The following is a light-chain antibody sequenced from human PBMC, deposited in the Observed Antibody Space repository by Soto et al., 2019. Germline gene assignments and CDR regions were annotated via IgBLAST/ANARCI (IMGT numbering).Light chain of an antibody. CDR1: QSISDT. CDR3: QQYNNWPWT. J-gene: IGKJ1*01. CDR2: GAS. V-gene: IGKV3-15*01. Sequence: EIVMTQSPATLSVSPGGRATLSCRASQSISDTLAWSQQKPGQAPRLLIHGASTRATGFPARFSGSGSGTDFTLTISSLQSEDFAVYYCQQYNNWPWTFGQGTKVDI.